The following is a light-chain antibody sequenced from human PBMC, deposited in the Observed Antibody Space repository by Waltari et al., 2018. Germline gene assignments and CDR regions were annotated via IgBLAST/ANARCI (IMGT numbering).Light chain of an antibody. V-gene: IGKV3-11*01. J-gene: IGKJ1*01. CDR2: DAS. CDR3: QQRT. Sequence: EIVLIQSPATLSLSPGERATLSCRASQSVNSYLAWYQQKSGQAPRLLIYDASNRATGIPARFSGSGSGTDFTLTISSLEPEDFAVYYCQQRTFGQGTKVEIK. CDR1: QSVNSY.